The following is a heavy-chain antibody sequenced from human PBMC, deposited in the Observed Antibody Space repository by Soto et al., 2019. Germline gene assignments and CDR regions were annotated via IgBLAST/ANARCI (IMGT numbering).Heavy chain of an antibody. CDR1: GGSISSSSYY. CDR3: ARAQGNYYYYGMHV. V-gene: IGHV4-39*01. Sequence: QLQLQESGPGLVKPSETLSLTCTVSGGSISSSSYYWGWIRQPPGKGLEWIGSIYYSGRTYYNPSLKCRITISVDTSKNQFSLKLSSVTAADTAVYYCARAQGNYYYYGMHVWGQGTKVTVSS. CDR2: IYYSGRT. J-gene: IGHJ6*02.